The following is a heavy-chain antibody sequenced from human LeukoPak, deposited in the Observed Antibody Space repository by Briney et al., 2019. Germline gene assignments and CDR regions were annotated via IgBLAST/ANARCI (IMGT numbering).Heavy chain of an antibody. CDR2: INHSGST. V-gene: IGHV4-34*01. CDR3: ARFSFQGKRYYFDY. Sequence: SETLPLTCAVYGGSFSGYYWSWIRQPPGKGLEWIGEINHSGSTNYNPSLKSRVTISVDTSKNQFSLKLSSVTAADTAVYYCARFSFQGKRYYFDYWGQGTLVTVSS. J-gene: IGHJ4*02. CDR1: GGSFSGYY. D-gene: IGHD5-24*01.